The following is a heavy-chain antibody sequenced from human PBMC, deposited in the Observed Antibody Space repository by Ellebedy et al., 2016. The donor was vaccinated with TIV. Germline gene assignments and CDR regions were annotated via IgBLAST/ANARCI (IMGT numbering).Heavy chain of an antibody. CDR2: IYYGGST. D-gene: IGHD6-19*01. V-gene: IGHV4-39*01. CDR1: GGSISSSSYY. CDR3: ARHPLEWLVGPMYFDY. Sequence: MPSETLSLTCTVSGGSISSSSYYRGWIRQPPGKGLEWIGSIYYGGSTYYNPSLKSRVTISVDPSKNQVSLKLSSVTAADTAVYYCARHPLEWLVGPMYFDYWGQGTLVTVSS. J-gene: IGHJ4*02.